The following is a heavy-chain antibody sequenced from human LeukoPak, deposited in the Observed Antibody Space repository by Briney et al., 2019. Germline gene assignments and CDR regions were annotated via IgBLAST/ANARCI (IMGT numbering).Heavy chain of an antibody. J-gene: IGHJ4*02. CDR2: MNPSSGNT. D-gene: IGHD3-22*01. CDR1: GYTFTSYD. Sequence: VASVKVSCKASGYTFTSYDINWVRQATGQGLEWMGWMNPSSGNTYYAQKLQGRVTMTTDTSTSTAYMELRSLRSDDTAVYYCARDSLITYYDSSGYYYYWGQGTLVTVSS. CDR3: ARDSLITYYDSSGYYYY. V-gene: IGHV1-8*01.